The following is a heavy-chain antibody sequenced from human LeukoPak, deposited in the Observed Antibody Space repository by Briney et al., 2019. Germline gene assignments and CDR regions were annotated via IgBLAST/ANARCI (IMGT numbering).Heavy chain of an antibody. J-gene: IGHJ5*02. D-gene: IGHD2-2*03. CDR2: ISSSSSYT. V-gene: IGHV3-11*05. Sequence: GGSLRLSCAASGFTFSEYYMSWIRQAPGKGLEWVSYISSSSSYTNYADSVKGRFTISRDNAKNSLYLQMNSLRAEDTAVYYCARDLDIVVVPASWFYPWGQGTLVTVSS. CDR3: ARDLDIVVVPASWFYP. CDR1: GFTFSEYY.